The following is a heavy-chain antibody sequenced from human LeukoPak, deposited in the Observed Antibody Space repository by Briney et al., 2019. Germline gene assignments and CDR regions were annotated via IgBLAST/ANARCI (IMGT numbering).Heavy chain of an antibody. D-gene: IGHD6-13*01. CDR2: IYYSGST. J-gene: IGHJ1*01. Sequence: PSETLSLTCTVSGGSISSYYWSWIRQPPGKGLEWIGYIYYSGSTNYNPSLKSRVTISVDTSKNQFSLKLSSVTAADTAVYYCASSYSSSWYRYFQHWGQGTLVTVSS. CDR3: ASSYSSSWYRYFQH. V-gene: IGHV4-59*01. CDR1: GGSISSYY.